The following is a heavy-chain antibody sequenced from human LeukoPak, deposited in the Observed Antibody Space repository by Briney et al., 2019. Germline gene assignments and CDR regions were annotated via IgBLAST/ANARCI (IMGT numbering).Heavy chain of an antibody. CDR3: ARNVVVPAAMEVGWFDP. CDR1: GGSISSYY. CDR2: IYYSGST. V-gene: IGHV4-59*01. Sequence: SETLSLTCTVSGGSISSYYWSWIRQPPGKGLEWIGYIYYSGSTNYNPSLKSRVTISVDTSKNQFSLKLSSVTAADTAVYYCARNVVVPAAMEVGWFDPWGQGTLVTVSS. D-gene: IGHD2-2*01. J-gene: IGHJ5*02.